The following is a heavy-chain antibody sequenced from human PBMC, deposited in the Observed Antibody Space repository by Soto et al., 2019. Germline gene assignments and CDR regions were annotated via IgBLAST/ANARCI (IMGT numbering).Heavy chain of an antibody. J-gene: IGHJ5*02. D-gene: IGHD6-19*01. V-gene: IGHV1-69*13. CDR1: GGTFSSYA. CDR3: ARMEAVAGTGWFDP. CDR2: IIPIFGTA. Sequence: VASVKVSCKASGGTFSSYAISWVRQAPGQGLEWMGGIIPIFGTANYAQKFQGRVTITADESTSTAYMELSSLRSEDTAVYYCARMEAVAGTGWFDPWGQGTLVTVSS.